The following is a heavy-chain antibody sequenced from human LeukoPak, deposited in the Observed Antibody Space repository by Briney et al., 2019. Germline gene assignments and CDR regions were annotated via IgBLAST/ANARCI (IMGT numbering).Heavy chain of an antibody. D-gene: IGHD2-15*01. V-gene: IGHV4-39*01. CDR1: GGSISSSSYY. J-gene: IGHJ4*02. CDR3: ARLPGCSGGSCYSGIDY. CDR2: IYYSGST. Sequence: PSETLSLTCTVSGGSISSSSYYWGWIRQPPGKGLEWIGSIYYSGSTYYNPSLKSRVTISVDTSKNQFSLKLSSVTAADTAVYYCARLPGCSGGSCYSGIDYWGQGTLVTVSS.